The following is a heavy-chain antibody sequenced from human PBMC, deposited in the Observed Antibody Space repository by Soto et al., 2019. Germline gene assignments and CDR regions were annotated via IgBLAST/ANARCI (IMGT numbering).Heavy chain of an antibody. CDR3: AQDPIGV. J-gene: IGHJ4*02. Sequence: GGSLRLSCAASGFTIKNYWMHWVRQVPGKGLMWVSRINGDGSSTNYVDSVKGRLTISRDNSKNTLYLQMNSLRADDTAIYYCAQDPIGVWGQGTLVIVSS. V-gene: IGHV3-74*01. CDR2: INGDGSST. CDR1: GFTIKNYW. D-gene: IGHD2-8*01.